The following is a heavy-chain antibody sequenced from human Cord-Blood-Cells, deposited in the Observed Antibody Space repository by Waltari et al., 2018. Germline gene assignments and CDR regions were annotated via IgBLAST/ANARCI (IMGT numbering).Heavy chain of an antibody. CDR3: ARDRSDFWSGYRFDY. CDR1: GYTFTSYY. V-gene: IGHV1-46*01. D-gene: IGHD3-3*01. Sequence: VQLVKSGDEVKNPGASAKVSCKAAGYTFTSYYMHAVRQPPGQGLEWMGISNPSGSSTSYAQKFQGRVTMTRDTSTSTVYMELSSLRSEDTAVYYCARDRSDFWSGYRFDYWGQGTLVTVSS. J-gene: IGHJ4*02. CDR2: SNPSGSST.